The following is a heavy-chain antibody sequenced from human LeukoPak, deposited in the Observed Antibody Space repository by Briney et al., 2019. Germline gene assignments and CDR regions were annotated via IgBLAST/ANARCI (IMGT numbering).Heavy chain of an antibody. J-gene: IGHJ6*02. CDR2: IKQDGSEK. CDR3: ARDLYYGMDV. Sequence: GGSLRLSCAASGFTFSSYWVSWVRQAPGKGLEWVANIKQDGSEKYYVDSVKGRFTISRDNAKNSLYLQMNSLRAEDTAVYYCARDLYYGMDVWGQGTTVTVSS. V-gene: IGHV3-7*04. CDR1: GFTFSSYW.